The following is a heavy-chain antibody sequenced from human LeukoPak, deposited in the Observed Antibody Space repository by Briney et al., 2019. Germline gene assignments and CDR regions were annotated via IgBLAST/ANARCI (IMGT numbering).Heavy chain of an antibody. Sequence: GASVKVSCKASGGTFSSYAISWVRQSPGQGLEWMGGIIPIFGTANYAQKFQGRVTITADESTSTAYMELSSLRSEDTAVYYCTRGGDSSSSRVSVIWGQGTMVTVSS. CDR3: TRGGDSSSSRVSVI. D-gene: IGHD6-13*01. J-gene: IGHJ3*02. CDR1: GGTFSSYA. V-gene: IGHV1-69*13. CDR2: IIPIFGTA.